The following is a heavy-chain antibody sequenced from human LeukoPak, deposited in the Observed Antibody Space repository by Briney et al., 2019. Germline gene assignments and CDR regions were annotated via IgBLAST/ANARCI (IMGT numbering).Heavy chain of an antibody. V-gene: IGHV1-69*13. Sequence: SVKVTCKASGGTFSNYAFSWVRQAPGQGLEWMGGVIPIFGTTNYAQKFQGRVTITADESTTTAYMELSSLRSEDTAVYYCAANGYCGTDCYYYFDYWGQGTLVTASS. CDR2: VIPIFGTT. CDR1: GGTFSNYA. D-gene: IGHD2-21*02. J-gene: IGHJ4*02. CDR3: AANGYCGTDCYYYFDY.